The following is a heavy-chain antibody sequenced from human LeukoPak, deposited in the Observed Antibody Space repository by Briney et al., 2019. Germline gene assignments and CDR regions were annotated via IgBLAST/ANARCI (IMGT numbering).Heavy chain of an antibody. CDR1: GFTFSDYG. D-gene: IGHD2-15*01. Sequence: GGPLRLSCAASGFTFSDYGMHWVRQAPGKGLEWVAFIRNDGSNEYYPDSVKGRFTISRDNSRNTLYLQMNSLRPEDTAVYYCAKGGSASHNWFDPWGQGTLVTVSS. V-gene: IGHV3-30*02. CDR2: IRNDGSNE. CDR3: AKGGSASHNWFDP. J-gene: IGHJ5*02.